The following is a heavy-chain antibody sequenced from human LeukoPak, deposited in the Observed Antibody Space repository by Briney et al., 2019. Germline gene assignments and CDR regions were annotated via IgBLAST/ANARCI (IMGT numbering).Heavy chain of an antibody. Sequence: SETLSLTCNVSGASMGSDSYSWVWLRQPPGKALEWIGSVYYSGSTNYNPSLKSRVTISVDTSKNQFSLKLSSVTAADTAVYYCARVDSSGWPYYFDYWGQGTLVTVSS. CDR1: GASMGSDSYS. CDR3: ARVDSSGWPYYFDY. CDR2: VYYSGST. J-gene: IGHJ4*02. V-gene: IGHV4-61*01. D-gene: IGHD6-19*01.